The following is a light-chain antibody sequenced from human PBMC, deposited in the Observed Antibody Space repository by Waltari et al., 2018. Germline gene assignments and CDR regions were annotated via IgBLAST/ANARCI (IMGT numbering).Light chain of an antibody. Sequence: QSMLTQSPSTSGTPGQRVTISCSGSSSNIGMNDVYWYQQLPGTAPKPLIHRENQRSSGVPDRFSGSKSGTSASLAISGLRSEDEANYLCAIWDDSLSGVVFGGGTKLTVL. J-gene: IGLJ2*01. CDR1: SSNIGMND. CDR2: REN. V-gene: IGLV1-47*01. CDR3: AIWDDSLSGVV.